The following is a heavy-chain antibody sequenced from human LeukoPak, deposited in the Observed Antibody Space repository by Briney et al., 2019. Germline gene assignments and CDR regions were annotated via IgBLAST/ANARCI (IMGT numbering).Heavy chain of an antibody. CDR3: ARGGDIVVVPAALEV. V-gene: IGHV1-2*02. CDR1: GYTFTGYY. Sequence: ASVKVPCKASGYTFTGYYMHWVRQAPGQGLEWMGWINPNSGGTNYAQKFQGRVTMTRDTSISTAYMELSRLRSDDTAVYYCARGGDIVVVPAALEVWGQGTTVTVSS. J-gene: IGHJ6*02. CDR2: INPNSGGT. D-gene: IGHD2-2*01.